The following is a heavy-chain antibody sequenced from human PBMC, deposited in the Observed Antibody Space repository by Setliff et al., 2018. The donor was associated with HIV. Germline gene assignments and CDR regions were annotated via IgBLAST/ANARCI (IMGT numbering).Heavy chain of an antibody. Sequence: ASETLSLTCSVSGGSISSGGHYWNWIRQHPGRGLEWIGYISNSGGTYYNPSLKGRLTISVDPSKNHFSLNLTSVTAADTAVYYCARVPSGLWFGKWGNWGQGTLVTVSS. D-gene: IGHD3-10*01. CDR1: GGSISSGGHY. J-gene: IGHJ4*02. CDR3: ARVPSGLWFGKWGN. CDR2: ISNSGGT. V-gene: IGHV4-31*03.